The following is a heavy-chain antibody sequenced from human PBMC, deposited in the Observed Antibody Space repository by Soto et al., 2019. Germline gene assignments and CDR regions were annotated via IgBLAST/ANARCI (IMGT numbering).Heavy chain of an antibody. J-gene: IGHJ4*02. D-gene: IGHD5-12*01. CDR1: VFTFDDYA. V-gene: IGHV3-9*01. Sequence: LRLSCAASVFTFDDYAMHWVRQAPGKGLEWVSGISWNSGSIGYADSVKGRFTISRDNAKNSLYLQMNSLRAEDTALYYCAKDMGDIVATIGEAFDYWGQGTLVTVSS. CDR3: AKDMGDIVATIGEAFDY. CDR2: ISWNSGSI.